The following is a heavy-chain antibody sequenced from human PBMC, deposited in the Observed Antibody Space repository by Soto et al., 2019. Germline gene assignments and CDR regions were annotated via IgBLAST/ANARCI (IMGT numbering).Heavy chain of an antibody. Sequence: ASGKVSCKVSGYTLTELSMHWVRQAPGKGLEWMGGFDPEDGETIYAQKFQGRVTMTEDTSTDTAYMELSSLRSEDTAVYYCATAYLEDSSGYYYDGWGQGILVPVSP. V-gene: IGHV1-24*01. J-gene: IGHJ1*01. CDR2: FDPEDGET. CDR3: ATAYLEDSSGYYYDG. CDR1: GYTLTELS. D-gene: IGHD3-22*01.